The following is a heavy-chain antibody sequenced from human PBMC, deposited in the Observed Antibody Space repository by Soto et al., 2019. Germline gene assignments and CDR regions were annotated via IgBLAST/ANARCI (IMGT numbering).Heavy chain of an antibody. J-gene: IGHJ5*02. CDR3: ARAEVAGTWISWFDP. D-gene: IGHD6-19*01. Sequence: QVQLVESGGGVVQPGRSLRLSCAASGFTFSSYAMHWVRQAPGKGLEWVAVISYDGSNKYYADSVKGRFNISRDNSKNTLYMQMNSLRAEDTAGYYCARAEVAGTWISWFDPWGQGTLVTVSS. V-gene: IGHV3-30-3*01. CDR2: ISYDGSNK. CDR1: GFTFSSYA.